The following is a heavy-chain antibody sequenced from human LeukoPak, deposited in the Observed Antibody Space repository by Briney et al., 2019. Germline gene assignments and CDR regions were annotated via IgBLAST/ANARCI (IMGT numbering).Heavy chain of an antibody. V-gene: IGHV1-69*13. Sequence: GASVKVSCKASGDIFSYYAFSWVRQAPGQGLEWMGGIIPIFGTANYAQKFQGRVTITADESTSTAYMELSSLRSEDTAVYYCARGPGDYYDSSGYYYFDYWGQGTLVTVSS. CDR2: IIPIFGTA. CDR3: ARGPGDYYDSSGYYYFDY. D-gene: IGHD3-22*01. CDR1: GDIFSYYA. J-gene: IGHJ4*02.